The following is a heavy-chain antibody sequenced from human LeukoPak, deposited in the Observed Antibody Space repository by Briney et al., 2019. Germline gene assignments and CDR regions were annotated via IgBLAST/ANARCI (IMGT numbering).Heavy chain of an antibody. D-gene: IGHD2-2*01. CDR1: GWSFSGYY. CDR2: INHSGST. V-gene: IGHV4-34*01. J-gene: IGHJ3*02. Sequence: PSETLSLTCAVYGWSFSGYYLSCIRQPPGKGLEWIGEINHSGSTNYDPSLKSRLTKSVDTSMNQFSLKLSPVTAEHTAVYYCASVPPPFDIWGQGTMDTVSS. CDR3: ASVPPPFDI.